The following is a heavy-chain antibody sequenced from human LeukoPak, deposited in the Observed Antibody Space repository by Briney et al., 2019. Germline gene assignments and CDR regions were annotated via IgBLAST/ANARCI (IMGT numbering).Heavy chain of an antibody. CDR3: ARDRSGSYWGPWRKYYYMDV. CDR1: GYTFTGYY. J-gene: IGHJ6*03. Sequence: GASVKVSCKASGYTFTGYYMHWVRQAPGQGLEWMGWINPNSGGTNYAQKFQGRVTMTRDTSISTAYMELSRLRSDDTAVYYCARDRSGSYWGPWRKYYYMDVWGKGTTVTISS. D-gene: IGHD3-10*01. V-gene: IGHV1-2*02. CDR2: INPNSGGT.